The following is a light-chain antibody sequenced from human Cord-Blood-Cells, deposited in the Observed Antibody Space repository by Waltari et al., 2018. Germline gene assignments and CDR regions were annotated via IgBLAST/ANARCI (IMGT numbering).Light chain of an antibody. J-gene: IGLJ2*01. CDR3: SSYAGSNNFGV. V-gene: IGLV2-8*01. Sequence: QSALTQPPSASGSPGQSVTISCTGTSSDVGGYNYVSWYQQHQGKAPKLMIDEVSKRPSGVPDRFSGSKSGNTASLTVSWLQAEDEADYYCSSYAGSNNFGVFGGGTKLTV. CDR2: EVS. CDR1: SSDVGGYNY.